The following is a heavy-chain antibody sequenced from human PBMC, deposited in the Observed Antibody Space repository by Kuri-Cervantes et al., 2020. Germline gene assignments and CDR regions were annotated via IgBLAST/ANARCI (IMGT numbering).Heavy chain of an antibody. CDR1: GYTFTSYY. CDR2: INPSGGST. CDR3: ARGGTVISEWSGPIFYYGMDV. D-gene: IGHD3-3*01. Sequence: ASVKVSCKASGYTFTSYYMHWVRQAPGQGLEWMGIINPSGGSTSYAQKFQGRVTMTRDTSTSTVYMELSSLRSEDTAVYYCARGGTVISEWSGPIFYYGMDVWGQGTTVTVSS. J-gene: IGHJ6*02. V-gene: IGHV1-46*01.